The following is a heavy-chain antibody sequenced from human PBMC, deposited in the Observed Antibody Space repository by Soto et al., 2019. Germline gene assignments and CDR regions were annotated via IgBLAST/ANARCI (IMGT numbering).Heavy chain of an antibody. CDR2: IYPGDSDT. D-gene: IGHD3-10*01. V-gene: IGHV5-51*01. CDR3: VMNRGSTRYTHY. Sequence: GEALKISCKGSGYSFTSYWIGWVRQMPGKSLEWMGIIYPGDSDTRYSPSFQGQVTISADKSISTAYLQWSSLKASDTATHYCVMNRGSTRYTHYWGQGTLEPVSS. J-gene: IGHJ4*02. CDR1: GYSFTSYW.